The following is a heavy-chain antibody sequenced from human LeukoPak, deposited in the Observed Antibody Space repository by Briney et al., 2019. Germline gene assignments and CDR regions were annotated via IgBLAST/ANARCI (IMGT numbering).Heavy chain of an antibody. D-gene: IGHD6-19*01. CDR2: IRYDGSNK. CDR3: AKADSSGWLTTLDY. V-gene: IGHV3-30*02. Sequence: GGSLRLSCAASGFTFSSYGMHWVRQAPGKGLEWVAFIRYDGSNKYYADSVKGRFTISRDNSKNTLYLQMNSLRAEDTAVYCCAKADSSGWLTTLDYWGQGTLVTVSS. CDR1: GFTFSSYG. J-gene: IGHJ4*02.